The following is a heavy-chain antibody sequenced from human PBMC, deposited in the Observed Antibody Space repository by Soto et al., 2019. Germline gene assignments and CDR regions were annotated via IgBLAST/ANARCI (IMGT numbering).Heavy chain of an antibody. V-gene: IGHV4-34*01. J-gene: IGHJ3*02. Sequence: SETLSLTCAVYGGSFSGYYWSWIRQPPGKGLEWIGEINHSGSTNYNPSLKSRVTISVDTSKNQFSLKLSSVTAADTAVYYCARPGYSYGSDAFDTWGQGTMVTVSS. CDR1: GGSFSGYY. CDR3: ARPGYSYGSDAFDT. D-gene: IGHD5-18*01. CDR2: INHSGST.